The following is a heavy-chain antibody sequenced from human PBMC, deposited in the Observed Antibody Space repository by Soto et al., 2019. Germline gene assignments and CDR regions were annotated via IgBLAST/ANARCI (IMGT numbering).Heavy chain of an antibody. CDR3: ARDREVTPAGYYYYMDV. V-gene: IGHV3-33*01. J-gene: IGHJ6*03. D-gene: IGHD2-21*02. CDR1: GFTFSSYG. Sequence: GGSLRLSCAASGFTFSSYGMHWVRQAPGKGLEWVAVIWYDGSNKYFADSVKGRFTISRDNSKNTLYLQMNSLRAEDTAVYYCARDREVTPAGYYYYMDVWGKGTTVTVSS. CDR2: IWYDGSNK.